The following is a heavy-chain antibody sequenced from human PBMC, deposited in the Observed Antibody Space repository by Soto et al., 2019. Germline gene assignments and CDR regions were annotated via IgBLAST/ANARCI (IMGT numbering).Heavy chain of an antibody. D-gene: IGHD6-6*01. Sequence: SETLSLTCTVSGGSISSYYWSWIRQPPGKGLEWIGYIYYSGSTNYNPSLKSRVTISVDTSKNQFSLKLSSVTAADTAVYYCAREYSSSSEAFDIWGQGTMVTVSS. J-gene: IGHJ3*02. CDR3: AREYSSSSEAFDI. CDR1: GGSISSYY. CDR2: IYYSGST. V-gene: IGHV4-59*01.